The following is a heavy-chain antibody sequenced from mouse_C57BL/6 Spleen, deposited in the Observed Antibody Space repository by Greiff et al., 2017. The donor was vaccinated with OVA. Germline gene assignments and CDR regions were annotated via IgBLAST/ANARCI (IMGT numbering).Heavy chain of an antibody. CDR3: ARCDYPYYFDY. D-gene: IGHD2-4*01. V-gene: IGHV1-54*01. J-gene: IGHJ2*01. CDR1: GYAFTNYL. Sequence: QVQLQQSGAELVRPGTSVKVSCKASGYAFTNYLIEWVKQRPGQGLEWIGVINPGSGGTNYNEKFKGKATLTADKSSSTAYMQLSSLTSEDSAVYFCARCDYPYYFDYWGQGTTLTVSS. CDR2: INPGSGGT.